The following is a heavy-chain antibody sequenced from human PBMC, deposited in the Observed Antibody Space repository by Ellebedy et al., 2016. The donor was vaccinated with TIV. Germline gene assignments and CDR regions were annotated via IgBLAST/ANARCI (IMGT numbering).Heavy chain of an antibody. Sequence: LSLTCAASGFTFDDYSMHWVRQAPGRGLEWVSGISWSGGSIGYADSVKGRFTISRDNAKDSLYLQMSSLRPEDTALYYCARGVAAAIQNWFDPWGQGTLVTVSS. J-gene: IGHJ5*02. V-gene: IGHV3-9*01. CDR1: GFTFDDYS. D-gene: IGHD6-13*01. CDR2: ISWSGGSI. CDR3: ARGVAAAIQNWFDP.